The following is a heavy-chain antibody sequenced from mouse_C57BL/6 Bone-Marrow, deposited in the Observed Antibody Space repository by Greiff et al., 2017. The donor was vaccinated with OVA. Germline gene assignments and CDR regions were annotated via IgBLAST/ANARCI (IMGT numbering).Heavy chain of an antibody. CDR2: IYPGDGDT. J-gene: IGHJ3*01. CDR3: ARPRYDYDEAWFAY. Sequence: QVQLQQSGPELVKPGASVKISCKASGYAFSSSWMNWVKQRPGKGLEWIGRIYPGDGDTNYNGKFKGKATLTADKSSSTAYMQLSSLTSEDSAVYYCARPRYDYDEAWFAYWGQGTLVTVSA. CDR1: GYAFSSSW. V-gene: IGHV1-82*01. D-gene: IGHD2-4*01.